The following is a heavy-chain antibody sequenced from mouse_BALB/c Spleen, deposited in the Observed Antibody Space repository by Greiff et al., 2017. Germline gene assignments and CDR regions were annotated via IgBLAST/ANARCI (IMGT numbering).Heavy chain of an antibody. D-gene: IGHD3-3*01. CDR1: GYAFSSYW. CDR2: IYPGDGDT. CDR3: ARGGAGKGLDY. J-gene: IGHJ2*01. Sequence: QVQLQQSGAELVRPGSSVKISCKASGYAFSSYWMNWVKQRPGPGLEWIGQIYPGDGDTNYNGKFKGKATLTADKSSSTAYMQLSSLTAEDSAVDFCARGGAGKGLDYWGQGTTLTVSS. V-gene: IGHV1-80*01.